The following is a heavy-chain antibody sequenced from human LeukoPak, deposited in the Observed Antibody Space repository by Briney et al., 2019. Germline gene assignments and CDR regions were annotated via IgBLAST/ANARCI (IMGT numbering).Heavy chain of an antibody. D-gene: IGHD2-15*01. Sequence: GESLKISCKGSGYIFPAYWIAWVRQVPGKGLEWMGIISPRDSETFYSPSFQGQVTISADKSSSTAYLQWSRLKASDTAMYYCARRKYCSGDSCYLFENWGQGTLVTVSS. J-gene: IGHJ4*02. V-gene: IGHV5-51*01. CDR2: ISPRDSET. CDR1: GYIFPAYW. CDR3: ARRKYCSGDSCYLFEN.